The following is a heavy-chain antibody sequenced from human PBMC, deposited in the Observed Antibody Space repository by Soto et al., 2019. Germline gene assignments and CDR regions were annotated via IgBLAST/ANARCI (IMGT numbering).Heavy chain of an antibody. J-gene: IGHJ6*03. CDR2: ISWNSGKT. Sequence: EVQLEESGGGLVQPGTSLRLSCEASGFSFDDHTMHWVRQVPGQGLEWVSGISWNSGKTVYSDSVKGRFVISRDNDKNSLFLQMNSLRPEDTASYYCVNDGGTRWRTFYFYYMDVWGKGTTVAVSS. V-gene: IGHV3-9*01. CDR1: GFSFDDHT. CDR3: VNDGGTRWRTFYFYYMDV. D-gene: IGHD3-16*01.